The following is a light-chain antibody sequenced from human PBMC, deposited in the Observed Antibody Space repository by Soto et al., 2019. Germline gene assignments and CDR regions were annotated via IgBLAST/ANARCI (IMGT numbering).Light chain of an antibody. CDR2: DTS. Sequence: ELVLTQSPGTLSLSPGDRATPSYRASQTVNSRYLAWYQLKPGQAPRLLIYDTSSRATGIPDRFSGSGSGTDFTLTISRLEPQDFAMYYCQQYGSPVTFGQGTRLEIK. J-gene: IGKJ5*01. CDR3: QQYGSPVT. CDR1: QTVNSRY. V-gene: IGKV3-20*01.